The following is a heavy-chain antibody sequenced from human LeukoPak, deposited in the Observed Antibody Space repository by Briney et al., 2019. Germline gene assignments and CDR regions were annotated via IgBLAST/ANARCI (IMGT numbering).Heavy chain of an antibody. CDR3: ARQDYRRGYSYGQIDY. J-gene: IGHJ4*02. CDR1: GYSFTSYW. Sequence: GESLKISCKGSGYSFTSYWISWVRQMPGKGLEWMGRIDPSDSYTNYSPSFQGHVTISADKSISTAYLQWSSLKASDTAMYYCARQDYRRGYSYGQIDYWGQGALVTVSS. V-gene: IGHV5-10-1*01. CDR2: IDPSDSYT. D-gene: IGHD5-18*01.